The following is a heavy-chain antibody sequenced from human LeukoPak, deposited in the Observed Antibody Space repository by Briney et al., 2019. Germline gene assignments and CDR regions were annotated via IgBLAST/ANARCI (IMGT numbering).Heavy chain of an antibody. D-gene: IGHD6-13*01. J-gene: IGHJ6*03. CDR2: IYYSGST. CDR3: AREIQGWVAFAIVAAGKGGYYYYYMDV. Sequence: SETLSLTCTVSGGSISSYYWSWIRQPPGKGLEWIGYIYYSGSTNYNPSLKSRVTISVDTSKNQFSLKLSSVTAADTAVYYCAREIQGWVAFAIVAAGKGGYYYYYMDVWGKGTTVTVSS. V-gene: IGHV4-59*01. CDR1: GGSISSYY.